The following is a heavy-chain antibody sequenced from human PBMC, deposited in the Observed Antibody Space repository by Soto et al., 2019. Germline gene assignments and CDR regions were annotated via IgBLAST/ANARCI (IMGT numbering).Heavy chain of an antibody. CDR1: GGSISTHY. D-gene: IGHD1-1*01. CDR2: VYYTGSA. Sequence: PSETLSLTCTVSGGSISTHYWTWIRQPPGEGLEWIAYVYYTGSATYNPSLKSRVTVSVDTSKNQISLNVNSVTAADTAVYYCARGRGDAAGTRLDSWGQGTLVTVSS. J-gene: IGHJ4*02. CDR3: ARGRGDAAGTRLDS. V-gene: IGHV4-59*11.